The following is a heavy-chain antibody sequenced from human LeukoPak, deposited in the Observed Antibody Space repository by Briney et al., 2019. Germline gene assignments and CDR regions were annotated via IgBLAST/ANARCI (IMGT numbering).Heavy chain of an antibody. V-gene: IGHV1-18*01. D-gene: IGHD5-18*01. Sequence: ASVKVSCKASGYTFTSYGISRVRQAPGQGLEWMGWISAYNGNTNYAQKLQGRVTMTTDTSTSTAYMELRSLRSDDTAVYYCARDLSSAMATWVDYWGQGTLVTVSS. CDR3: ARDLSSAMATWVDY. CDR1: GYTFTSYG. CDR2: ISAYNGNT. J-gene: IGHJ4*02.